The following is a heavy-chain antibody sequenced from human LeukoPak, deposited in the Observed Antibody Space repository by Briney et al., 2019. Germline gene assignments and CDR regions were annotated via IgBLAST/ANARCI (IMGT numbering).Heavy chain of an antibody. CDR2: SGNKANSYTT. V-gene: IGHV3-72*01. J-gene: IGHJ6*02. CDR1: GLTFSDHY. D-gene: IGHD6-19*01. Sequence: GGSLRLSCAVSGLTFSDHYMDWVRQAPGKGLEWVGRSGNKANSYTTKYAASVKGRFTISRDDSKNSPYLQMNSLKTEDTAVYYCARDAKAVAGNYYYSGMDVWGQGTTVAVSS. CDR3: ARDAKAVAGNYYYSGMDV.